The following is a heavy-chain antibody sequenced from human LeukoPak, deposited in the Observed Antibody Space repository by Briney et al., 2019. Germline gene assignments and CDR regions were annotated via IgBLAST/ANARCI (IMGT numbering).Heavy chain of an antibody. CDR3: AREIYATQPDYDDYYYYYYGMDV. J-gene: IGHJ6*02. CDR1: GFTFSSYS. D-gene: IGHD4-17*01. V-gene: IGHV3-48*02. Sequence: GGSLRLSCAASGFTFSSYSMNWVRQAPGKGLEWVSYISSGSISIYYADSVKGRFTISRDNAKNSLYLQMNSLRDENTAVYYCAREIYATQPDYDDYYYYYYGMDVWGQGTTVTVSS. CDR2: ISSGSISI.